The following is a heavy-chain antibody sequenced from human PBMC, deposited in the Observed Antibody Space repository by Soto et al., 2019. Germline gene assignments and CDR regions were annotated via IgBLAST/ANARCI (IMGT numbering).Heavy chain of an antibody. CDR2: ISATGGNI. CDR1: GFIFSDYA. V-gene: IGHV3-23*01. CDR3: AKGAGGLGYFDL. D-gene: IGHD3-16*01. Sequence: EAQLLESGGGLARPGGSLRLSCVASGFIFSDYAMTWIRQAPGKGLEWVATISATGGNIEYRESLKGRFTISRDNSKKMFYLQINVLTADDTAVYYCAKGAGGLGYFDLWGRGTLVTVSS. J-gene: IGHJ2*01.